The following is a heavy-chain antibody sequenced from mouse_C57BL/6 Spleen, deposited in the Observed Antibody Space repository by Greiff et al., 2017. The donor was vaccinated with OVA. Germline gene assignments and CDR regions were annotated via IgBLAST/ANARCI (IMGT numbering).Heavy chain of an antibody. CDR3: TRRVPYGYDSAWFAY. D-gene: IGHD2-2*01. CDR1: GYTFTDYE. CDR2: IDPETGGT. V-gene: IGHV1-15*01. Sequence: VQLQQSGAELVRPGASVTLSCKASGYTFTDYEMHWVKQTPVHGLEWIGAIDPETGGTAYNQKFKGKAILTADKSSSTAYMELRSLTSEDSAVYYCTRRVPYGYDSAWFAYWGQGTLVTVSA. J-gene: IGHJ3*01.